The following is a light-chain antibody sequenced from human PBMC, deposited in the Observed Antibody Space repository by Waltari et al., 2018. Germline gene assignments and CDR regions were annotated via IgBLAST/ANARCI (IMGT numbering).Light chain of an antibody. Sequence: QTVVTQEPSVSVSPGGTVTLTCSLSSGSLSASFYPSWYQQTPGQAPRTLIYSTNTRLFGVPNRFSGSILGNKAALTIAGAQADDEADYYCVLYMDSGVWVFGGGTKLTVL. CDR3: VLYMDSGVWV. V-gene: IGLV8-61*01. CDR2: STN. J-gene: IGLJ3*02. CDR1: SGSLSASFY.